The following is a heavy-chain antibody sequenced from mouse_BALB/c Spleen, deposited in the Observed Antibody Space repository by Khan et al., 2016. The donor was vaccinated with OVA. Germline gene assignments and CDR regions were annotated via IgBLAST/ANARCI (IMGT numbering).Heavy chain of an antibody. D-gene: IGHD2-14*01. V-gene: IGHV9-4*02. CDR2: INTHSGVP. CDR3: EGGGVDYYRNDEDAMDS. J-gene: IGHJ4*01. Sequence: QIQLVQSGPELKKPGETVRISCKASGYTFTTAGMQWVQKMPGKGLKWIGWINTHSGVPKYAEDFKGRFVFTLETSASTAYLQITNLKNEDTDTEYCEGGGVDYYRNDEDAMDSWGQGTSVTVSS. CDR1: GYTFTTAG.